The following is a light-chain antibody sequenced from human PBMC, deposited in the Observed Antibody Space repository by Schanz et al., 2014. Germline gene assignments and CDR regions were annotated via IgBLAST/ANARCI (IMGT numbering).Light chain of an antibody. Sequence: QSALTQPASVSGSPGQSITISCTGTSSDVGGYNYVSWYQHHPGKAPKLMIYDVSNRPSGVSDRFSGSKSGNTASLTISGLQAEDEADYYCSSYTGSSTQLFGGGTKLTVL. V-gene: IGLV2-14*03. CDR1: SSDVGGYNY. CDR2: DVS. J-gene: IGLJ3*02. CDR3: SSYTGSSTQL.